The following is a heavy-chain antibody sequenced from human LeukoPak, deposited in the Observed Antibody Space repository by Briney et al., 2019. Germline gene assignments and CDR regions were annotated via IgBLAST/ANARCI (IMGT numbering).Heavy chain of an antibody. CDR2: ISGSGGST. V-gene: IGHV3-23*01. CDR1: GFTFSSYA. CDR3: AKVTYGSGTYGAFDS. J-gene: IGHJ4*02. D-gene: IGHD3-10*01. Sequence: GGSLRLSCAASGFTFSSYAMSWVRQAPGKGLEWVSAISGSGGSTYYADSVKGRFTISRDNSKNTLYLQMNSLRAEDTAVYYCAKVTYGSGTYGAFDSWGQGTLVTVSS.